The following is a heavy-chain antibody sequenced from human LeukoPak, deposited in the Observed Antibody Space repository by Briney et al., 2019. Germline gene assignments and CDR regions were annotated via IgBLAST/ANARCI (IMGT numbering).Heavy chain of an antibody. V-gene: IGHV3-23*01. J-gene: IGHJ4*02. CDR2: FSGSGDST. CDR1: GFTFSSYA. CDR3: AKLGPSSY. Sequence: GGSLRLSCVASGFTFSSYAMNWVRQAPGKGLEWVSAFSGSGDSTYYADSVKGRFTISRDNSKNTLYVQMNSLRAEDTAVYYCAKLGPSSYWGQGTLVTVSS.